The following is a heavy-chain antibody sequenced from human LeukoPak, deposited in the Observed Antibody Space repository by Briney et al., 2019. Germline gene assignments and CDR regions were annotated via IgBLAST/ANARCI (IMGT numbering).Heavy chain of an antibody. V-gene: IGHV3-23*01. CDR1: GFTFSSYG. Sequence: GGSLRLSCAASGFTFSSYGMSWVRQAPGKGLEWVSAISGSGGSTYYADSVKGRFTISRDNAKNLLYLQMNSLRADDTAVYYCATESIELATIPLGYWGQGTLVTVSS. J-gene: IGHJ4*02. D-gene: IGHD5-24*01. CDR2: ISGSGGST. CDR3: ATESIELATIPLGY.